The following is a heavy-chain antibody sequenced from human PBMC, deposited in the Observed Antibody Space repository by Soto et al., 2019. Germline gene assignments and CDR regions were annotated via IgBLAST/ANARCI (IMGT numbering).Heavy chain of an antibody. V-gene: IGHV4-59*01. CDR1: GGSISSYY. Sequence: QVQLQESGPGLVKPSETLSLTCTVSGGSISSYYWSWIRQPPGKGLEWIGYIYYSGSTNYNPSLKSRVTISVDTSKNQFSLKLSSVTAADTAVYYCARMFARHNWFDPWGQGTLVTVSS. CDR2: IYYSGST. J-gene: IGHJ5*02. D-gene: IGHD2-21*01. CDR3: ARMFARHNWFDP.